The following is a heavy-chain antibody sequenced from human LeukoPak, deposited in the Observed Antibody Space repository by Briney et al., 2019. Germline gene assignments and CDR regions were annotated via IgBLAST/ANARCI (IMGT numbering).Heavy chain of an antibody. D-gene: IGHD2-21*02. CDR1: GASISRYY. Sequence: SETLSLTCTVSGASISRYYWNWIRQPTGKGLEWIGRMYTSGSTNYNPSLKSRVTMSGDKSNNQFSLKLSSVTAADAAVYYCARVGDSATYFDYWGQGTLVTVSS. V-gene: IGHV4-4*07. J-gene: IGHJ4*02. CDR3: ARVGDSATYFDY. CDR2: MYTSGST.